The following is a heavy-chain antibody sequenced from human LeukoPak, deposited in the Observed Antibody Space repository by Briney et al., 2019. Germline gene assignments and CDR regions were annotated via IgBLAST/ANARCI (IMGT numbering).Heavy chain of an antibody. CDR2: IHAGGST. D-gene: IGHD3-3*01. CDR1: GGSIRSGSYY. Sequence: PSETLSLTCTVSGGSIRSGSYYWSWIRQPAGKGLEWIGRIHAGGSTNYNPSLKSRVTISVDTSKIQFSLNLSSVTAADTAIYYCARGLASGYPPIPFDYWGQGTQVTVSS. V-gene: IGHV4-61*02. CDR3: ARGLASGYPPIPFDY. J-gene: IGHJ4*02.